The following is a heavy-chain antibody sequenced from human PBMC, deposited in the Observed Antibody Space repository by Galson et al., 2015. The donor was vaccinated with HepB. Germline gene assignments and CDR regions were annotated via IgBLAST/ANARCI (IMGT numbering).Heavy chain of an antibody. V-gene: IGHV4-31*03. Sequence: TLSLTCTVSGATISSGNYYWHWIRQHPGRGLELIGYIFLSGSTYYNPSLKGRVSISVDTSESQFSLNLTSVTAADTAVYYCARGTRRYGDYWGQGILVTVSS. CDR1: GATISSGNYY. CDR2: IFLSGST. J-gene: IGHJ4*02. D-gene: IGHD1-14*01. CDR3: ARGTRRYGDY.